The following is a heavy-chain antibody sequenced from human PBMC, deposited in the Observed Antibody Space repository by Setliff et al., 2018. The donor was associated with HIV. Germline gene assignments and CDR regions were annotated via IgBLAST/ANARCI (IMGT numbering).Heavy chain of an antibody. CDR1: GFTFSNYA. J-gene: IGHJ4*02. D-gene: IGHD2-15*01. V-gene: IGHV3-23*01. Sequence: QPGGSLRLSCAASGFTFSNYAMSWVRQAPGKGLEWVSTITGSGGSTYYADSVKGRFTISRDNSKSTLYLQMNSLRAEDTAVYLCAKDIDCSGGSCKHFDHWGQGTLVTVSS. CDR2: ITGSGGST. CDR3: AKDIDCSGGSCKHFDH.